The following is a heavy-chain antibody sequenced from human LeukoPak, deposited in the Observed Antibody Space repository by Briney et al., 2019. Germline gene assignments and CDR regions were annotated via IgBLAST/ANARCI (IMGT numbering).Heavy chain of an antibody. CDR2: IYSSGST. CDR3: ARHRYGSGSYYPEDYYYYMDV. D-gene: IGHD3-10*01. J-gene: IGHJ6*03. Sequence: SETLSLTCTVSGGSISSYYWSWIRQPPGKGLEWIGYIYSSGSTNYNPSLKSRVTISVDTSKNQFSLKLSSVTAADTAVYYCARHRYGSGSYYPEDYYYYMDVWGKGTTVTVSS. CDR1: GGSISSYY. V-gene: IGHV4-59*08.